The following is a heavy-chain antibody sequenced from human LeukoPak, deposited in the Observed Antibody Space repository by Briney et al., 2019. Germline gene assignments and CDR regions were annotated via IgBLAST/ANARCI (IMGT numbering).Heavy chain of an antibody. D-gene: IGHD3-10*01. J-gene: IGHJ4*02. V-gene: IGHV4-34*01. Sequence: SETLSLTCAVYGGSFSGYYWSWIRQPPGKGLEWIGEINHSGSTNYNPSLKSRVTISVDTSKNQFSLKLSSVTAADTAVYYCARGSPIELFLFDYWGQGTLVTVSS. CDR1: GGSFSGYY. CDR3: ARGSPIELFLFDY. CDR2: INHSGST.